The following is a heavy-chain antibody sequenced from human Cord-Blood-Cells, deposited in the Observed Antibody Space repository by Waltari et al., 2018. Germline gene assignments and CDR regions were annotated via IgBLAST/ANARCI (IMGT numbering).Heavy chain of an antibody. CDR3: ARDRGIAARGRFDP. D-gene: IGHD6-6*01. Sequence: QVQLVQSGAEVKKPGSSVKVSCKASGGTFSSYAISWVRQDPGQGLEWMGGIIPIFGTATYAQKFQGRVTITADKSTSTAYMELSSLRSEDTAVYYCARDRGIAARGRFDPWGQGTLVTISS. J-gene: IGHJ5*02. CDR2: IIPIFGTA. V-gene: IGHV1-69*06. CDR1: GGTFSSYA.